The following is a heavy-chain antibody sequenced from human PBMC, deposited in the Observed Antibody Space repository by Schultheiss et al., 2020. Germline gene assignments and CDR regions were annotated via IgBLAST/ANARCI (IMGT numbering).Heavy chain of an antibody. CDR2: ISYDGSNK. D-gene: IGHD4-17*01. CDR3: ARNSHYGDQRRGVVY. Sequence: GGSLRLSCAASGFTFSSYAMHWVRQAPGKGLEWVAVISYDGSNKYYADSVKGRFTISRDNSKNTLYLQMNSLRAEDTAVYYCARNSHYGDQRRGVVYWGQGTLVNGYS. CDR1: GFTFSSYA. J-gene: IGHJ4*02. V-gene: IGHV3-30-3*01.